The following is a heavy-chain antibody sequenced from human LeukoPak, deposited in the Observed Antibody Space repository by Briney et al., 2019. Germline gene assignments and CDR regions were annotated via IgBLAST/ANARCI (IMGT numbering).Heavy chain of an antibody. CDR1: GYTLTELS. CDR3: ATRSYDCSGGSCYDIHFDY. J-gene: IGHJ4*02. CDR2: FDPEDGET. V-gene: IGHV1-24*01. Sequence: GASVKVSCKVSGYTLTELSMHRVRQAPGRGLEWMGGFDPEDGETIYAQKFQGRVTMTEDTSTDTAYMELSSLRSEDTAVYYCATRSYDCSGGSCYDIHFDYWGQGTLVTVSS. D-gene: IGHD2-15*01.